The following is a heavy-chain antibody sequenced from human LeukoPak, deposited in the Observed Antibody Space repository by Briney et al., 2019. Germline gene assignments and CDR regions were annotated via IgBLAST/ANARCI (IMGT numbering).Heavy chain of an antibody. J-gene: IGHJ5*02. CDR2: IIPILGIA. V-gene: IGHV1-69*04. D-gene: IGHD2-21*02. CDR3: ARDPCGGDCYLNWFDP. CDR1: GGTFSSYT. Sequence: GSSVKVSCKASGGTFSSYTISWVRQAPGQGLEWMGRIIPILGIANYAQKFQGGVTITADKSTSTAYMELSSLRSEDTAVYYCARDPCGGDCYLNWFDPWGQGTLVTVSS.